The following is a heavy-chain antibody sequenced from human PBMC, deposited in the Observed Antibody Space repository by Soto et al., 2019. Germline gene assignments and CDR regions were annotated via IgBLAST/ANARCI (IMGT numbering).Heavy chain of an antibody. CDR1: GGSVTSISSRNYY. D-gene: IGHD3-10*01. Sequence: PSETLSLTCTVSGGSVTSISSRNYYWSWIRQPPGKGLEWIGYIYYSGSTNYNPSLKSRVTISVDTSKNQFSLKLSSVTAADTAVYYCARDRGSYSAPFDYWGQGTLVTVSS. V-gene: IGHV4-61*01. CDR2: IYYSGST. CDR3: ARDRGSYSAPFDY. J-gene: IGHJ4*02.